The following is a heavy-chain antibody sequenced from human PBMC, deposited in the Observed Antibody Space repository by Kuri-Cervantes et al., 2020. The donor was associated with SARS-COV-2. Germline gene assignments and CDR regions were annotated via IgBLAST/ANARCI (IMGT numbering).Heavy chain of an antibody. CDR2: IYHSGST. Sequence: GSLRLSCAVSGYSISSGYYWGWIRQPPGKGLEWIGSIYHSGSTYYNPSLKSRATISVDTSKNQFSLKLSSVTAADTAVYYCARDPGIAVAGGFDYWGQGTLVTVSS. CDR1: GYSISSGYY. V-gene: IGHV4-38-2*02. D-gene: IGHD6-19*01. CDR3: ARDPGIAVAGGFDY. J-gene: IGHJ4*02.